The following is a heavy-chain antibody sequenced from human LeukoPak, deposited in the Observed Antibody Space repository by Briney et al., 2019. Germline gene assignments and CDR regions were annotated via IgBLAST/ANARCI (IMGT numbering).Heavy chain of an antibody. CDR2: IKSKTDGATT. V-gene: IGHV3-15*01. J-gene: IGHJ4*02. Sequence: GGSLRLSCVASGFTFSNAWMSWVRQAPGKGREWVGRIKSKTDGATTDYAATVKGRFTISRDGSENTLYLQMNSLKTEDTAVYYCTLGYCSSTSCYGGYFDYWGQGTLVTVSS. D-gene: IGHD2-2*01. CDR1: GFTFSNAW. CDR3: TLGYCSSTSCYGGYFDY.